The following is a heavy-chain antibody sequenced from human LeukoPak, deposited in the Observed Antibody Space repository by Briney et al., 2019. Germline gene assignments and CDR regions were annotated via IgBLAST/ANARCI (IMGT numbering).Heavy chain of an antibody. CDR1: GYTFTGYY. CDR2: INPNSGGT. D-gene: IGHD2-2*01. V-gene: IGHV1-2*06. CDR3: ARVVVPAAIYYYYGMDV. Sequence: GASVKVSCKASGYTFTGYYMHWVRQAPGQGLEWMGRINPNSGGTNYAQKFQGRVTMTRDTSISTAYMELGRLRSDDTAVYYCARVVVPAAIYYYYGMDVWGQGTTVTVSS. J-gene: IGHJ6*02.